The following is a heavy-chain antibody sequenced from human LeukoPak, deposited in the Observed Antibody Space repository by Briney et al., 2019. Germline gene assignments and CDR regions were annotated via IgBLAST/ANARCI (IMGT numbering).Heavy chain of an antibody. Sequence: PGGSLRLSCAASGFTFSSYGMHWVRQALGKGLEWVAVISYDGSNKYYADSVKGRFTISRDNSKNTLYLQMNSLRAEDTAVYYCAKDLDKQRGIDYWGQGTLVTVSS. CDR1: GFTFSSYG. CDR2: ISYDGSNK. CDR3: AKDLDKQRGIDY. D-gene: IGHD6-25*01. V-gene: IGHV3-30*18. J-gene: IGHJ4*02.